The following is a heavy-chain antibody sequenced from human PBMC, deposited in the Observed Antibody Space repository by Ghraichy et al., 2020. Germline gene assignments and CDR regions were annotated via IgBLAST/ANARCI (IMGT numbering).Heavy chain of an antibody. CDR3: AKDKNYLDVFDI. J-gene: IGHJ3*02. CDR2: ISGSGDGT. CDR1: GFTFSTYA. D-gene: IGHD1-7*01. V-gene: IGHV3-23*01. Sequence: GGSLRLSCAASGFTFSTYALTWVRQAPGKGLEWVSAISGSGDGTHYADSVKGRFIISKDNSKNTLYLQMNSLRAEDTAVYYCAKDKNYLDVFDIWGQGTMVTVSS.